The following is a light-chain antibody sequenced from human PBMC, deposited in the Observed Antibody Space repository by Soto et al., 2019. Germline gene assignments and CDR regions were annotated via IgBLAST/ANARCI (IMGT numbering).Light chain of an antibody. V-gene: IGKV1D-16*01. CDR3: QQHNGFSIT. CDR1: QDIFGR. CDR2: AAS. Sequence: DIQMTQSPSSVSASVGDRITITCRASQDIFGRLAWFQQKPGKAPQYLIQAASILQSGVPSRFSGSGSGTEFILTINNLQPDDFATYYCQQHNGFSITFGQGTRLEIK. J-gene: IGKJ5*01.